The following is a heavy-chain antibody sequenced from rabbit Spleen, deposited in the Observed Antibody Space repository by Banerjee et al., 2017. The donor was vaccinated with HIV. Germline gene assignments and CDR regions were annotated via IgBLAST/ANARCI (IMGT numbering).Heavy chain of an antibody. J-gene: IGHJ4*01. V-gene: IGHV1S47*01. Sequence: QEQLVESGGGLVQPGGSLKLSCKASGFDFSNYGVSWVRQAPGKGLEWIGYIDPIFGRTYYASWVNGRFTISSNTNQNTVYLQLNSLTAADTATYFCVRDLGYDDYSEKGYFNLWGQGPSSPS. D-gene: IGHD2-1*01. CDR2: IDPIFGRT. CDR1: GFDFSNYG. CDR3: VRDLGYDDYSEKGYFNL.